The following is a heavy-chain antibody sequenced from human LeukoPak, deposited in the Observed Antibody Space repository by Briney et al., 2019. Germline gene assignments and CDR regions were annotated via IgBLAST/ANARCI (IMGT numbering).Heavy chain of an antibody. V-gene: IGHV3-66*01. CDR3: ARKSDEYAFDI. J-gene: IGHJ3*02. CDR2: IYSGGST. D-gene: IGHD2/OR15-2a*01. CDR1: GFTVSSNY. Sequence: GGSLRLSCAASGFTVSSNYMSWVRQAPGKGLEWVSIIYSGGSTFYADSVKGRFTISRDNSKNTLYLQMNSLRAEDTAVCYCARKSDEYAFDIWGQGTMVTVSS.